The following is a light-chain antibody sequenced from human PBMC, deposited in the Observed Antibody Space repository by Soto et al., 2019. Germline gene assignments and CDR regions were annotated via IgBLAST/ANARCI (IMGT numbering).Light chain of an antibody. V-gene: IGKV3-15*01. CDR2: AAS. J-gene: IGKJ4*01. CDR3: QQYNNWPLT. CDR1: QSVSSN. Sequence: EIVMTQSPATLSVSPGERATLSCRASQSVSSNLAWYQQKPGQAPRLLIYAASTRATGIPARFIGSGYGTEFNITIRSLQSEDFAVYYCQQYNNWPLTFGGRTKVEIK.